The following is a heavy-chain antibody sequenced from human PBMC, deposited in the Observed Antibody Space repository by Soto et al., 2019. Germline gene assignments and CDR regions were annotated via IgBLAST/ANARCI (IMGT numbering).Heavy chain of an antibody. D-gene: IGHD1-1*01. V-gene: IGHV4-39*01. CDR3: ASWNTAFDY. CDR1: GGSISSSSYY. J-gene: IGHJ4*02. CDR2: IYYSGST. Sequence: QLQLQGSGQGLVKPSETLSLTCTVSGGSISSSSYYWGWIRQPPGKGLEWIGSIYYSGSTYYNPSLKSRVTISVDTSKNQFSLKLSSVTAADTAVYYCASWNTAFDYWGQGTLVTVSS.